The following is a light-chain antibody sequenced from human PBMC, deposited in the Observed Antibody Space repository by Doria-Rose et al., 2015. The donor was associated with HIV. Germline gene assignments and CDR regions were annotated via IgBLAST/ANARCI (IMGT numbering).Light chain of an antibody. CDR3: YSYVGSSTVV. CDR2: EVS. Sequence: QSALIQPASVSGSPGQSITISCTGTSSDVGSYNLVSWYQQCPCKDPKLMIFEVSKRPSGISNRFSGYKSGNTASLTISGLQAEDEADYYCYSYVGSSTVVFGGGTKPTVL. J-gene: IGLJ3*02. CDR1: SSDVGSYNL. V-gene: IGLV2-23*02.